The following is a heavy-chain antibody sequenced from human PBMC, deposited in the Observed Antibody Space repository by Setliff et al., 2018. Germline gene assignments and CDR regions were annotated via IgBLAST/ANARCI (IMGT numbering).Heavy chain of an antibody. CDR2: IYYSGST. CDR1: ADSISSSYDY. Sequence: PSETLSLTCNVSADSISSSYDYWAWIRQPPGKGLEWIGSIYYSGSTYYNPSLKSRVTISVDTSKNQFSLKLSSVTAADTAVYYCARDPLRVVVTSDAFDIWGQGTMVTVSS. CDR3: ARDPLRVVVTSDAFDI. D-gene: IGHD3-22*01. J-gene: IGHJ3*02. V-gene: IGHV4-39*07.